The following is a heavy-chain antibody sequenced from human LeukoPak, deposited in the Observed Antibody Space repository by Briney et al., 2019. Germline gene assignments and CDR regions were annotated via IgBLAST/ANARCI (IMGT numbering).Heavy chain of an antibody. Sequence: SETLSLTCAVYGGSFSGYYWSWIRQPPGKGLEWIGEINHSGSTNYNPSLKSRVTISVDTSKNQFSLKLSSVTAADTAVYYCARDLSSGWYAFDIWGQGTMVTVSS. CDR3: ARDLSSGWYAFDI. CDR2: INHSGST. J-gene: IGHJ3*02. CDR1: GGSFSGYY. D-gene: IGHD6-19*01. V-gene: IGHV4-34*01.